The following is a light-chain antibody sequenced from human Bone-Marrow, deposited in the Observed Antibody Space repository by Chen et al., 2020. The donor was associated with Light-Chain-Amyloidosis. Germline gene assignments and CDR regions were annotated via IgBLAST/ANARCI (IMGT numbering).Light chain of an antibody. V-gene: IGLV2-14*01. CDR1: SSEVGTYNY. J-gene: IGLJ1*01. CDR2: AVS. CDR3: SSFTSSSSDV. Sequence: HSALTQPPSVSRSPGQWLPISRTGTSSEVGTYNYVSWYQQHPGNAPKVMIYAVSHRPSGVSNRFSGSKCGNTASLTISGLQAEYDAYYYCSSFTSSSSDVFGPGAKVTVL.